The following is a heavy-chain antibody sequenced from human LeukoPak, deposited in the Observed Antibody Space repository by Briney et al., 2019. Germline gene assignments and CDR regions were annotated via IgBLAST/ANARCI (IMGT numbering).Heavy chain of an antibody. V-gene: IGHV3-23*01. Sequence: GGSLRLSCAASGFTFSSYAMTWVRQAPGKGLEWVSTISISGGSTYYADSVKGRFTISRDNPRSTLYLQMSSLRAEDTAVYYCARKLSGYAPFDCWGQGTLVTVSS. D-gene: IGHD5-12*01. CDR2: ISISGGST. CDR3: ARKLSGYAPFDC. CDR1: GFTFSSYA. J-gene: IGHJ4*02.